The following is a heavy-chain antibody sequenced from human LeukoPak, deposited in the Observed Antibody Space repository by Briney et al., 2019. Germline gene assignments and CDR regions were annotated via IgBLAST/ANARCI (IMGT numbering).Heavy chain of an antibody. D-gene: IGHD6-13*01. V-gene: IGHV1-24*01. CDR2: FDPEDGET. CDR3: ATGVPAAPWYAGDFQH. J-gene: IGHJ1*01. CDR1: GYTLTELS. Sequence: ASVKVSCKVSGYTLTELSMHWVRQAPGKGLEWMGGFDPEDGETIYAQKFQGRVTMTEDTSTDTAYMELSSLRSEDTAVYYCATGVPAAPWYAGDFQHWGQGTLVTVSS.